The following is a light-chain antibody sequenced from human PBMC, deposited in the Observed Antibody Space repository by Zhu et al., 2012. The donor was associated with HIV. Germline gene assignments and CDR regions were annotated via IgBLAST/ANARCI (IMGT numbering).Light chain of an antibody. CDR1: QDISIY. J-gene: IGKJ4*01. CDR3: QQFNTYPLT. V-gene: IGKV1-9*01. Sequence: DPVTITCRASQDISIYLAWYQQKPGKAPKLLIYPASALQSGVPSRFSGSRSGTEFTLTISSLQPEDFGTYYCQQFNTYPLTFGGGTKVEIK. CDR2: PAS.